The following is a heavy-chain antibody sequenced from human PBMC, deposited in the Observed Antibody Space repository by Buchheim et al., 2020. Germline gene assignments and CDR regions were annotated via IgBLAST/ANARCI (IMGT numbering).Heavy chain of an antibody. Sequence: QVQLVQSGAEVKKPGASMKVSCKASGYTFIGYYIHWVRRAPRQGLEWMGWIGPKTGDTKYEQKFQGRVTMTRDTSINTDYMELSSLTSDDTAVYYCARKMGVYYFDYWGQGTL. D-gene: IGHD2-8*02. CDR3: ARKMGVYYFDY. V-gene: IGHV1-2*02. J-gene: IGHJ4*02. CDR2: IGPKTGDT. CDR1: GYTFIGYY.